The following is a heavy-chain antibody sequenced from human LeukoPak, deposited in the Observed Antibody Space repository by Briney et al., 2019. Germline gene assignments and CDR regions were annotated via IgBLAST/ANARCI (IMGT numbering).Heavy chain of an antibody. D-gene: IGHD6-13*01. CDR3: AKNGPAKYSSSWAYFDY. CDR1: GFTFSSYA. V-gene: IGHV3-23*01. Sequence: GGSLRLSCAASGFTFSSYAMSWVRQAPGKGLEWVSAISGSGGSTYYADSVKGRFTISRDNSKNTLYLQMNSLRAEDTAVYYCAKNGPAKYSSSWAYFDYWGQGTLVTVSS. J-gene: IGHJ4*02. CDR2: ISGSGGST.